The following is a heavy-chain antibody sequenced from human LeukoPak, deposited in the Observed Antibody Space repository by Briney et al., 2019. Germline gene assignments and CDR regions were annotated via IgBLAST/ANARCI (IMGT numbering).Heavy chain of an antibody. CDR3: ARDSHYSAAPSDY. D-gene: IGHD2-21*01. V-gene: IGHV1-69*04. J-gene: IGHJ4*02. CDR2: IIPTLGIA. CDR1: GSTFSNDA. Sequence: SVKVSCKASGSTFSNDAISWVRQAPGQGLDWMGRIIPTLGIAKYAQKFQGRVTITADSSTSTAYMELRSLRSEDTAVYYCARDSHYSAAPSDYWGQGTLVTVSS.